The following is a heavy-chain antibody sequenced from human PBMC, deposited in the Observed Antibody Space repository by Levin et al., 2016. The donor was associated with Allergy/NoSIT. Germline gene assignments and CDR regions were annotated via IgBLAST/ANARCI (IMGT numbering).Heavy chain of an antibody. D-gene: IGHD3-22*01. J-gene: IGHJ4*02. CDR1: GYGFTGHY. V-gene: IGHV1-2*06. Sequence: ASVKVSCKASGYGFTGHYIHWIRQAPGQGLEWMGRINPNSGATDHAQKFQGRVTMTRDTSINTAYMELSSLTSDDTAVYYCARHFYDSTGYYYEGNPYDYWGQGTLVTVSS. CDR2: INPNSGAT. CDR3: ARHFYDSTGYYYEGNPYDY.